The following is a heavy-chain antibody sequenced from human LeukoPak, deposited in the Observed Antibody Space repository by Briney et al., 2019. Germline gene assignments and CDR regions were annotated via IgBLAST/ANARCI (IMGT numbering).Heavy chain of an antibody. CDR1: GYTFTTYD. V-gene: IGHV1-8*03. D-gene: IGHD1-1*01. CDR3: ARGPPTAQYFQH. CDR2: INPNSGNT. J-gene: IGHJ1*01. Sequence: ASVKVSCKASGYTFTTYDINWVRQATGQGLEWMGWINPNSGNTGYAQRFQGRVTITRNTSISTVYMELSSLRSEDTAVYYCARGPPTAQYFQHWGQGTLVTVSS.